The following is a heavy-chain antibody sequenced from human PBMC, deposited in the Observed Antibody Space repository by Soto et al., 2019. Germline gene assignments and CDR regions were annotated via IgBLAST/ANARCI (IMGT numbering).Heavy chain of an antibody. CDR3: ARRYCISTSCHYYGMDV. D-gene: IGHD2-2*01. CDR2: IIPIFGSA. CDR1: GGTFSSYT. V-gene: IGHV1-69*12. J-gene: IGHJ6*02. Sequence: QVQLVQSGAKVKKPGSSVKVSCKASGGTFSSYTISWVRQAPGQGLEWMGGIIPIFGSANYAQKFQGRVTITADESTSTAYMELSSLRSEDTAVYYCARRYCISTSCHYYGMDVWGQGTTVTVSS.